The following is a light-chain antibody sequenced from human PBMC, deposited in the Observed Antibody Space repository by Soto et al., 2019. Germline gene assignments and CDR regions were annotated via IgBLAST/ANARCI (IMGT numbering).Light chain of an antibody. Sequence: ALRMTQSPSSLSTSTGDRVTITCRASQGISSYLAWYQQKPGKAPKLLIYAASTLQSGVPSGFSGSGSGTDFTLTISCLQSEDFATYYCQQYYSYSTFGQGTKVDIK. J-gene: IGKJ1*01. CDR2: AAS. V-gene: IGKV1-8*01. CDR3: QQYYSYST. CDR1: QGISSY.